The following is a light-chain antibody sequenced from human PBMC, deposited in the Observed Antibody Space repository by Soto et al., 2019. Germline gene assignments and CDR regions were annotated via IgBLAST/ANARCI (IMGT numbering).Light chain of an antibody. CDR3: QQADSFPFT. Sequence: DLQMSQSPASVSDSIADTFTITCLSSQDIITLLAWYQQKPGKAPNLLIYGASTLESGVPSRFSGRGSGTDFTLTISSLQPEDFATYFCQQADSFPFTFGGGTKVDIK. CDR1: QDIITL. V-gene: IGKV1D-12*01. CDR2: GAS. J-gene: IGKJ4*01.